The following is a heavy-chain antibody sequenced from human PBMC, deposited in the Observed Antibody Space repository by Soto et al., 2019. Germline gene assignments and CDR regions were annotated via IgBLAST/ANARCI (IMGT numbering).Heavy chain of an antibody. J-gene: IGHJ5*02. Sequence: QVQLQESGPGLVKPSETLSLTCTVSGGSIRSYYWNWIRQPPGKGLEWIGYIHYTGNTNYNPSLKSRVTLSLDTSKNQVSLKLSSVTAADTAVYYCARAPPDYDLLPGYYVGWFDPWGQGTLVTVSS. D-gene: IGHD3-9*01. V-gene: IGHV4-59*01. CDR1: GGSIRSYY. CDR3: ARAPPDYDLLPGYYVGWFDP. CDR2: IHYTGNT.